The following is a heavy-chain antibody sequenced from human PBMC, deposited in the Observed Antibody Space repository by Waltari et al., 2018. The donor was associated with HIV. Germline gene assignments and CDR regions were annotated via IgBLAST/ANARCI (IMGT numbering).Heavy chain of an antibody. D-gene: IGHD4-4*01. CDR3: ARHSSVTKIHFDY. CDR2: IYYSGST. Sequence: QLQLQESGPGLVKPSETLSLTCTVPGGSISSSYYYWGWIRQPPGKGLEWIGSIYYSGSTYYNPSLKSRVTISVDTSKNQFSLKLSSVTAADTAVYYCARHSSVTKIHFDYWGQGTLVTVSS. V-gene: IGHV4-39*01. J-gene: IGHJ4*02. CDR1: GGSISSSYYY.